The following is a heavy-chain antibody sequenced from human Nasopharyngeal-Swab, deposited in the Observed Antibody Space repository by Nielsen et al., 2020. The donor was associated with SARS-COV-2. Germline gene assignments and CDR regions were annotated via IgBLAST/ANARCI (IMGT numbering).Heavy chain of an antibody. CDR1: GFIFSDYA. Sequence: GESLKISCAASGFIFSDYAMNWVRQAPRKGLEWVSGMTGSGESPYYADSVKGRFAISRDNSKNTLYLQTNNLRAEDTAVYFCVKGDTATSDYYYGMDVWGQGTTVTVSS. V-gene: IGHV3-23*01. CDR2: MTGSGESP. J-gene: IGHJ6*02. CDR3: VKGDTATSDYYYGMDV. D-gene: IGHD5-18*01.